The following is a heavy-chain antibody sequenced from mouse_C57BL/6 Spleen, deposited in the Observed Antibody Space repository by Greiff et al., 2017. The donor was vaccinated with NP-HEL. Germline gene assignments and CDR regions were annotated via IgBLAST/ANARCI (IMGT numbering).Heavy chain of an antibody. V-gene: IGHV1-69*01. J-gene: IGHJ2*01. CDR2: IDPSDSYT. CDR1: GYTFTSYW. D-gene: IGHD1-1*01. CDR3: ARRSDGTWYYFDY. Sequence: VQLQQSGAELVMPGASVKLSCKASGYTFTSYWMHWVKQRPGQGLEWIGEIDPSDSYTNYNQKFKGKSPLHADTSSRTAYMQLSSLTSEDSAVYYCARRSDGTWYYFDYWGQGTTLTVSS.